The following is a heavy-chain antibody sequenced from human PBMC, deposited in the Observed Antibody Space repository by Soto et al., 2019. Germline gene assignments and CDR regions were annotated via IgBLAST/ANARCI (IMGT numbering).Heavy chain of an antibody. CDR2: FVPVFGSA. D-gene: IGHD3-9*01. V-gene: IGHV1-69*01. CDR3: VREDDTTGSYSWFDP. J-gene: IGHJ5*02. Sequence: QVQLVQSGAEVKKPGSSVRVSCKASGAAFNTITINWVRQAPGQGLEWMGGFVPVFGSATYAQKFQGRVAITADASTSAFYMELSRLHSEDTALYYCVREDDTTGSYSWFDPWGQGTLVTVSS. CDR1: GAAFNTIT.